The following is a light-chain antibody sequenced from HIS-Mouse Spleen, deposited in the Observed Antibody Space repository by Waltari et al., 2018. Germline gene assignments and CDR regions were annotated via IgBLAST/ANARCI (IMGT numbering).Light chain of an antibody. CDR3: AAWDDSLNGWV. V-gene: IGLV1-44*01. CDR1: SSNIGSNT. CDR2: SNN. Sequence: QSVLTQPPSASVTPGQRVTIPCSGSSSNIGSNTVNWYQQLPGTAPKLLIYSNNQRPSGVPARFSGSKSGTSASLAISGLQSEDEADYYCAAWDDSLNGWVFGGGTKLTVL. J-gene: IGLJ3*02.